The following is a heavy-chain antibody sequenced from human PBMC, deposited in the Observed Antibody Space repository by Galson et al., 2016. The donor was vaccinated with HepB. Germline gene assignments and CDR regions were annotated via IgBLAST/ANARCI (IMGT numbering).Heavy chain of an antibody. CDR1: GFTFSGYG. CDR2: DSMDGRRK. V-gene: IGHV3-30*18. Sequence: SLRLSCAASGFTFSGYGMHWVRPAPGKGLEWVAADSMDGRRKFYADSVKGRFTISRDNSNNILFLQMSSLRVDDTAVYFCAKRHEYCPPVGCSVDYWGQGTLVSVSS. CDR3: AKRHEYCPPVGCSVDY. J-gene: IGHJ4*02. D-gene: IGHD2/OR15-2a*01.